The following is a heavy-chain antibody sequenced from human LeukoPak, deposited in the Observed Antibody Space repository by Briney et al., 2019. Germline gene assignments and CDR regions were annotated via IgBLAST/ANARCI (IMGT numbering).Heavy chain of an antibody. Sequence: PGGSLRLSCAASGFTFSTYAMSWVRQAPGKGLEWVSSISGSGSSTYYADSVKDRFTISRDSSKNAMYLQMNSLRAEDTAVFYCAKSGGGTTKNKYYFDSWGQGALVTVSS. D-gene: IGHD3-10*01. J-gene: IGHJ4*02. CDR3: AKSGGGTTKNKYYFDS. V-gene: IGHV3-23*01. CDR1: GFTFSTYA. CDR2: ISGSGSST.